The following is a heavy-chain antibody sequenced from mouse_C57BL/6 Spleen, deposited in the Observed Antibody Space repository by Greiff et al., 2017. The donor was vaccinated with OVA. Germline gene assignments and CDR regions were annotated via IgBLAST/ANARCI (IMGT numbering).Heavy chain of an antibody. Sequence: QVQLQQPGAELVKPGASVKMSCKASGYTFPSYWLTWVKQMPGQGLEWIGDIYPGSGSTNYTEKFKSQATLTVDTSSSTAYMQLSSLTSEDSAVYYCARGSGNPYYFDYWGQGTTLTVSA. D-gene: IGHD1-3*01. CDR2: IYPGSGST. CDR3: ARGSGNPYYFDY. J-gene: IGHJ2*01. CDR1: GYTFPSYW. V-gene: IGHV1-55*01.